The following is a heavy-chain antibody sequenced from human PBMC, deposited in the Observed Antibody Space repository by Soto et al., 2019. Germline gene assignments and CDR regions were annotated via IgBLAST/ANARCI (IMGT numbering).Heavy chain of an antibody. V-gene: IGHV4-59*01. D-gene: IGHD6-13*01. CDR3: ARDGGAAFAFNWFDP. CDR1: GGSISSYY. CDR2: IYYSGST. Sequence: PSATLSLTCTVSGGSISSYYWSWIRQPPGKGLEWIGYIYYSGSTNYNPSLKSRVTISVDTSKNQFSLKLSSVTAADTAVYYCARDGGAAFAFNWFDPWGQGTLVTVSS. J-gene: IGHJ5*02.